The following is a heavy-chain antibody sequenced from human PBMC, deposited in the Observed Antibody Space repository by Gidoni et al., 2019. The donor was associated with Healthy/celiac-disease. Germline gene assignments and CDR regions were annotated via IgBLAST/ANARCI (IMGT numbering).Heavy chain of an antibody. CDR3: AKNLVVVAATGGDY. V-gene: IGHV3-23*01. Sequence: EVQLLESGGGLVQPGGSLILSCAASGFTLSSYAMSWVRQAPGKGLGWVSAISGSGGSTYYADSVKGRFTISRDNSKNTLYLQMNSLRTEDTAVYYCAKNLVVVAATGGDYWGQGTLVTVSS. J-gene: IGHJ4*02. CDR2: ISGSGGST. CDR1: GFTLSSYA. D-gene: IGHD2-15*01.